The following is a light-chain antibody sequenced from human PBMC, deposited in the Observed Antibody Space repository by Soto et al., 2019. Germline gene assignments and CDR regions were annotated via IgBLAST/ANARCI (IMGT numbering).Light chain of an antibody. CDR2: DDS. CDR3: QVWNGRSFQGV. J-gene: IGLJ1*01. Sequence: SYELTQPPSVSVAPGQTASIACGGDSIGTKSVNWYQQRPGQAPVVVVYDDSDRPTGIPERFSGPNSGNTATLTISRVEAGDEADYYCQVWNGRSFQGVFGPGTKVTVL. CDR1: SIGTKS. V-gene: IGLV3-21*02.